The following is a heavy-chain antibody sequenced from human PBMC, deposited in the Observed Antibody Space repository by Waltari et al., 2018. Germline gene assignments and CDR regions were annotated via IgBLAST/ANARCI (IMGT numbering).Heavy chain of an antibody. J-gene: IGHJ6*02. CDR3: ARDRGYSYGQDDYYGMDV. CDR1: GFTFSSYW. CDR2: IKQDGSEK. Sequence: EVQLVESGGGLVQPGGSLRLSCAASGFTFSSYWMSWVRQAPGKGLEWVANIKQDGSEKYYVDSVKGRFTISRDNAKNSLYLQMNSLRAEDTAVYYCARDRGYSYGQDDYYGMDVWGQGTTVTVSS. D-gene: IGHD5-18*01. V-gene: IGHV3-7*01.